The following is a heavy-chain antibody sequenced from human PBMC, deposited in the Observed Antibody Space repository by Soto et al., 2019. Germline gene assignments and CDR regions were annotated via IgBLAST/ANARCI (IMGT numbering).Heavy chain of an antibody. D-gene: IGHD4-17*01. Sequence: ASVKVSCKASGYTFTGYYMHWVRQAPGQGLEWMGWINPNSGGTNYAQKFQGWVTMTRDTSISTAYMELSRLRSDDTAVYYCARGPPTVTTRLYYFDYWGQGTLVTVSS. V-gene: IGHV1-2*04. CDR1: GYTFTGYY. J-gene: IGHJ4*02. CDR3: ARGPPTVTTRLYYFDY. CDR2: INPNSGGT.